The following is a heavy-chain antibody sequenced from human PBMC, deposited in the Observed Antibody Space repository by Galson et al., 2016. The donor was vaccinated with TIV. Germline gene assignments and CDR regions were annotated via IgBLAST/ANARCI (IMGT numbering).Heavy chain of an antibody. J-gene: IGHJ3*01. CDR3: VKTNIYLEIVPADGAFDF. V-gene: IGHV3-9*01. CDR2: ISRGGGSI. CDR1: GFAFDEYA. Sequence: LRLSCAASGFAFDEYAMHWVRQAPGKGLEWVSGISRGGGSIGYADSVKGRFTISRDNAKNSLFLQMNGLRPEDTALYYCVKTNIYLEIVPADGAFDFWGQGTMVTVS. D-gene: IGHD5-12*01.